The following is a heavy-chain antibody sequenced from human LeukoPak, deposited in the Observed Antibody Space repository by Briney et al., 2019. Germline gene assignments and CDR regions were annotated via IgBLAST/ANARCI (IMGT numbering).Heavy chain of an antibody. D-gene: IGHD3-3*01. Sequence: GASVKVSCKASGGTFSSYAISWVRQAPGQGLEWMGGIIPIFGTANYAQKFQGRVTITADESTSTAYMELSSLRSEDTAVYYCARDLTYYDFWSGSALSYWGQGTLVTVSS. CDR3: ARDLTYYDFWSGSALSY. CDR2: IIPIFGTA. J-gene: IGHJ4*02. CDR1: GGTFSSYA. V-gene: IGHV1-69*13.